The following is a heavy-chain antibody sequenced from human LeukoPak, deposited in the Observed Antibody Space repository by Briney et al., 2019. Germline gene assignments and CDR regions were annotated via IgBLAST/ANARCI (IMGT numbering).Heavy chain of an antibody. CDR3: ARLQYSSSSQDY. CDR2: IRNDGSKK. CDR1: GFTFSNYG. D-gene: IGHD6-6*01. J-gene: IGHJ4*02. V-gene: IGHV3-30*02. Sequence: PGGSLRLSCAASGFTFSNYGMHWVRQAPGKGLEWVAFIRNDGSKKFYAESVKGRFTISRDDSKNTLYLQMNSLRAVDTAVYYCARLQYSSSSQDYWGQGILVTVSS.